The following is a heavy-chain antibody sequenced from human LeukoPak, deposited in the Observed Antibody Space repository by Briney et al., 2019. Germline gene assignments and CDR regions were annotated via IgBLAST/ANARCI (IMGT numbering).Heavy chain of an antibody. CDR2: ISGSGGST. Sequence: PGGSLRLSCADSGFTFSSYAMSWVRQAPGKGPEWVSAISGSGGSTYYADSVKGRFTISRDNSKNTLYLQMNSLRAEDTAVYYCAKDVSRSTSCYNYWGQGTLVTVSS. J-gene: IGHJ4*02. CDR1: GFTFSSYA. CDR3: AKDVSRSTSCYNY. D-gene: IGHD2-2*01. V-gene: IGHV3-23*01.